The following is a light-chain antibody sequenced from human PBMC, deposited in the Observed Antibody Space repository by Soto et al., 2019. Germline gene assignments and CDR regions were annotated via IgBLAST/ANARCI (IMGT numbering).Light chain of an antibody. V-gene: IGKV3-15*01. CDR3: QQYNNWPWT. CDR1: QSVSSN. CDR2: GAS. Sequence: EIVMTQSPATLSVSPGERATLSCRARQSVSSNLAWYQQKPGQAPRLLIYGASTRATGIPARFSGSGSGTEFTLTISSLQSEDFAVYYCQQYNNWPWTFGQGTNVEIK. J-gene: IGKJ1*01.